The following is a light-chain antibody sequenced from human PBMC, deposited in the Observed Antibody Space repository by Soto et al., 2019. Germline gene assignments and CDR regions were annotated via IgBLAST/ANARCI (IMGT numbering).Light chain of an antibody. V-gene: IGKV2-28*01. CDR1: QGLLHSNGYNY. CDR2: LGS. J-gene: IGKJ5*01. CDR3: QQYNNWPPIT. Sequence: DIVMTQSPLSLPVTPGEPASISCRSSQGLLHSNGYNYLHWYLQKPGQSPQLLIYLGSYRASGVPDRFSGSGSGTEFTLTISSLQSEDFAVYYCQQYNNWPPITFGQGTRLEIK.